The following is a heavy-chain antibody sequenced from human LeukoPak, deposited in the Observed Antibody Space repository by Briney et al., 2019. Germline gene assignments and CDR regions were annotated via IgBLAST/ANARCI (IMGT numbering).Heavy chain of an antibody. CDR1: GGSISSGGYY. Sequence: SQTLSLTCTVSGGSISSGGYYWSWIRQPPGKGLEWIGYIYHSGSTYYNPSLKSRVTVSVDRSKNQFSLKLSSVTAADTAVYYCARGADESFTYYYDSSGYYYPKFDYWGQGTLVTVSS. D-gene: IGHD3-22*01. V-gene: IGHV4-30-2*01. CDR2: IYHSGST. CDR3: ARGADESFTYYYDSSGYYYPKFDY. J-gene: IGHJ4*02.